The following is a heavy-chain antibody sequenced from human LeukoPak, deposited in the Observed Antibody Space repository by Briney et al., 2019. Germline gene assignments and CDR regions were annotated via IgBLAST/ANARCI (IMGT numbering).Heavy chain of an antibody. CDR3: TRVMIVVVAADY. CDR2: IRSKAYGGTT. J-gene: IGHJ4*02. V-gene: IGHV3-49*04. Sequence: PGGSLRLSCTASGFTFGDYAMSCVRQAPGKGLEWVGFIRSKAYGGTTEYAASVKGRFTISRDDSKNIAYLQMNSLKTEDTAVYYCTRVMIVVVAADYWGQGTLVTVSS. D-gene: IGHD3-22*01. CDR1: GFTFGDYA.